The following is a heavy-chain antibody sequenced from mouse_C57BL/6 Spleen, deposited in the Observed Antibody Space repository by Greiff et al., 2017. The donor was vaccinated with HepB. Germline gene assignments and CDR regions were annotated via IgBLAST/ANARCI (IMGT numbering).Heavy chain of an antibody. J-gene: IGHJ2*01. CDR2: ISNGGGST. D-gene: IGHD4-1*01. Sequence: EVHLVESGGGLVQPGGSLKLSCAASGFTFSDYYMYWVRQTPEKRLEWVAYISNGGGSTYYPDTVKGRFTISRDNAKNTLYLQMSRLKSEDKAMYYWARHGTGFDYWGQGTTLTVSS. V-gene: IGHV5-12*01. CDR1: GFTFSDYY. CDR3: ARHGTGFDY.